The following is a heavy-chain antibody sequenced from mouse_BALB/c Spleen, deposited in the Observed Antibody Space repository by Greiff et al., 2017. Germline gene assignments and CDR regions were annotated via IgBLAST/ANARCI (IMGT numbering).Heavy chain of an antibody. CDR1: GFTFSDYY. Sequence: EVQLVESGGGLVKPGGSLKLSCAASGFTFSDYYMYWVRQTPEKRLEWVATISDGGSYTYYPDSVKGRFTISRDNAKNNLYLQMSSLKSEDTAMYYCARDRDGYYAWFAYWGQGTLVTVSA. CDR2: ISDGGSYT. CDR3: ARDRDGYYAWFAY. V-gene: IGHV5-4*02. J-gene: IGHJ3*01. D-gene: IGHD2-3*01.